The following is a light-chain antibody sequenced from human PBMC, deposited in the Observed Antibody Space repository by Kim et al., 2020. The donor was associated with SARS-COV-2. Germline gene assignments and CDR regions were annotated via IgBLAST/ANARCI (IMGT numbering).Light chain of an antibody. J-gene: IGLJ3*02. CDR1: RHRSDN. CDR3: NSRASTGNSWV. CDR2: VKS. Sequence: ALGQTAKIRCQGDRHRSDNAIWYKQKQGQAHTPVVYVKSRRNSGLPDRVSGTTSGKTASPTITGAQAEDEVDDFCNSRASTGNSWVFGGGTQLTVL. V-gene: IGLV3-19*01.